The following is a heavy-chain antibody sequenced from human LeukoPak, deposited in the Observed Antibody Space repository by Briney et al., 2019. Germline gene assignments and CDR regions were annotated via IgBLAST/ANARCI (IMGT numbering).Heavy chain of an antibody. Sequence: RPGRSLRPSCAASGSTFSSYAMHSVRQAPGKGLEWVAVTSYDGSNKYYADSVKGQFTLYRDNSKIRADLQMNSLRAEDTAVYYCAREDGAYGGGSYFDYWGQGTMVTVSS. CDR3: AREDGAYGGGSYFDY. CDR1: GSTFSSYA. D-gene: IGHD3-10*01. CDR2: TSYDGSNK. V-gene: IGHV3-30*04. J-gene: IGHJ4*02.